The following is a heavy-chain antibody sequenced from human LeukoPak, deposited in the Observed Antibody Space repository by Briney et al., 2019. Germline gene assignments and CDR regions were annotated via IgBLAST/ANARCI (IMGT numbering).Heavy chain of an antibody. Sequence: SGTLTLTCVVYGGSFSGYYWSWVREPPGKGLEWFGEINHSGSTKYNPSLTSRVTISVDTSTNQFSLKLSSVTAADTAVYYCARGSSWYLRARYHYYMDVWGKGTTVTVSS. CDR2: INHSGST. CDR3: ARGSSWYLRARYHYYMDV. V-gene: IGHV4-34*01. CDR1: GGSFSGYY. D-gene: IGHD6-13*01. J-gene: IGHJ6*03.